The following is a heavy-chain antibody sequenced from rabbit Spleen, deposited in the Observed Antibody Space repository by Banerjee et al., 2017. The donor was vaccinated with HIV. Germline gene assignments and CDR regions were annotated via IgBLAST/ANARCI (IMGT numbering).Heavy chain of an antibody. D-gene: IGHD6-1*01. Sequence: QEQLVESGGDLVKPEGSLTLTCTASGFSFSSSYWMGWVRQAPGKGLEWNACIDGGSGGSTWWASWAKSRFSISNTSSTTLDLKMTSLTAADTATYFCARDLCVSGVGYGMVLWGQGTMVPFS. V-gene: IGHV1S45*01. CDR3: ARDLCVSGVGYGMVL. J-gene: IGHJ4*01. CDR1: GFSFSSSYW. CDR2: IDGGSGGST.